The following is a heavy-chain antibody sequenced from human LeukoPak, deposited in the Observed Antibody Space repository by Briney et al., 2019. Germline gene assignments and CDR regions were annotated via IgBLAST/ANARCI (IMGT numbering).Heavy chain of an antibody. J-gene: IGHJ4*02. V-gene: IGHV3-7*01. Sequence: GGSLRLSCAASGFTFSSYWMTWVRQAPGKGLEWVANIGQDGSEKHYVDSVKGRFTISRDNAKNSLYLQMNSLRAEDTAVYYCIGGTCADYWGQGTLVTVSS. CDR1: GFTFSSYW. CDR3: IGGTCADY. CDR2: IGQDGSEK. D-gene: IGHD1-7*01.